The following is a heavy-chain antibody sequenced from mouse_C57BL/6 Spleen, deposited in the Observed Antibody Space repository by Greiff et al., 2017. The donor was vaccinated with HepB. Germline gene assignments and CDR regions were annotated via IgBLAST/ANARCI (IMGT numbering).Heavy chain of an antibody. V-gene: IGHV1-80*01. J-gene: IGHJ2*01. CDR3: ARSTAQGYYFDY. CDR1: GYAFSSYW. CDR2: IYPGDGDT. Sequence: VQLQQSGAELVKPGASVKISCKASGYAFSSYWMNWVKQRPGKGLEWIGQIYPGDGDTNYNGKFKGKATLTADKSSSTAYMQLSSLTSEDSAVYFYARSTAQGYYFDYWGQGTTLTVSS. D-gene: IGHD3-2*02.